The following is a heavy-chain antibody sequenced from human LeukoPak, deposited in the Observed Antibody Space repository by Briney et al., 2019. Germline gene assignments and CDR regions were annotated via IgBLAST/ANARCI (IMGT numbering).Heavy chain of an antibody. CDR3: MSVGSSGRGDY. Sequence: GGSLRLSCAASGFPFSTYGMHWVRQAPGKGLEWVAAISDDGSNKYFTDSVKSRFTISRDNSKNTLFVQMDSLRTEDTAVYYCMSVGSSGRGDYWGQGTLVTVSS. J-gene: IGHJ4*02. CDR1: GFPFSTYG. V-gene: IGHV3-30*03. D-gene: IGHD6-19*01. CDR2: ISDDGSNK.